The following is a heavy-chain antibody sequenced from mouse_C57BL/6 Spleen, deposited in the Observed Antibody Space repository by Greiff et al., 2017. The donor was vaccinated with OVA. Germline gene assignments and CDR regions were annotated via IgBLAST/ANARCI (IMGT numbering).Heavy chain of an antibody. CDR3: ARHGDGYSDY. Sequence: EVQLQQSGGDLVKPGGSLKLSCAASGFTFSSYGMSWVRQTPDKRLEGVATFSSGGSYPYYPDSVKGRVTISRDNAKNTLYLQMSSLNSEDTAMYYCARHGDGYSDYWGQGTTLTVSS. CDR2: FSSGGSYP. D-gene: IGHD2-3*01. J-gene: IGHJ2*01. CDR1: GFTFSSYG. V-gene: IGHV5-6*01.